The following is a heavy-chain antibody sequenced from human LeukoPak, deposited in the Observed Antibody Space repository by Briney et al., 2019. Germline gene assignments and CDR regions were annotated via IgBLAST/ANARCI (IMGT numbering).Heavy chain of an antibody. CDR1: GFTFSSYG. J-gene: IGHJ4*02. CDR2: IWFDGSNK. Sequence: GGSLRLSCAASGFTFSSYGMHWVRQAPGKGLEWVAIIWFDGSNKYYADSVKGRFTISRDDSKNTLYLQMNSLRAEDTAVYYCARNGGSYILDYWGQGTLVTVSS. D-gene: IGHD1-26*01. CDR3: ARNGGSYILDY. V-gene: IGHV3-33*01.